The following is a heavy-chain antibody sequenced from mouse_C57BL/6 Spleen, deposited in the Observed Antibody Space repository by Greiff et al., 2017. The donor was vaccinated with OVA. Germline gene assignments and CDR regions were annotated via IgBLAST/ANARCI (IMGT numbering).Heavy chain of an antibody. CDR2: IRSTSNNYAT. J-gene: IGHJ4*01. V-gene: IGHV10-1*01. Sequence: EVQLVASGGGLVQPKGSLKLSCAASGFSFTPYAMNWVRPAPGKGLEWVPRIRSTSNNYATYYAYSVKDRFTISSDDSESMLYLQMNNWKTEDTAMYYCVRRGEGSSYYAMDDWGQGTSGTVSS. D-gene: IGHD1-1*01. CDR1: GFSFTPYA. CDR3: VRRGEGSSYYAMDD.